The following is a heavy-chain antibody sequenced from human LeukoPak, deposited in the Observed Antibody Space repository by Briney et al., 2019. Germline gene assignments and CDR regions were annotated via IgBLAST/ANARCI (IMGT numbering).Heavy chain of an antibody. CDR2: IYYSGST. D-gene: IGHD3-22*01. CDR1: GASISGSGYY. J-gene: IGHJ5*02. V-gene: IGHV4-39*07. CDR3: ARDQAYGSGYYYTYNWFDP. Sequence: SETLSLTCAVSGASISGSGYYWGWIRQPPGKGLEWIGNIYYSGSTNYNPSLKSRVTISVDTSKNQFSLKLSSVTAADTAVYYCARDQAYGSGYYYTYNWFDPWGQRTLVTVSS.